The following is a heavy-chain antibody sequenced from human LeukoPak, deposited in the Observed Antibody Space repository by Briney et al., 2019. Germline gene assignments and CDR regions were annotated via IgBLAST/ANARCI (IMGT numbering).Heavy chain of an antibody. D-gene: IGHD4-11*01. CDR3: ARGLQPPVLYGMDV. CDR2: IWYDGSNK. V-gene: IGHV3-33*01. Sequence: GGSPSLPCSQSEFMFGNYGMHWVRPAPDHGLEWVALIWYDGSNKYHADSAKGRFTDSRDNSEHTLYLQMNSLRADDTAVYYCARGLQPPVLYGMDVWGQGTTVTVSS. J-gene: IGHJ6*02. CDR1: EFMFGNYG.